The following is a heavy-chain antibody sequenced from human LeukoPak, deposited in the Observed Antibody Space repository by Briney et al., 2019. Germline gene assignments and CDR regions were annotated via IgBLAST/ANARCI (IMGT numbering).Heavy chain of an antibody. Sequence: SETLSLTCTVSGVSISTYYWSWIRQPPGKGLEWIGHINNNGSTNYNPSLKSRVTMSVDTSKNHFSLKLSSVTAADTAVYYCARRPSILYYYYGMDVWGQGTTVTVSS. D-gene: IGHD2-2*02. CDR1: GVSISTYY. CDR2: INNNGST. J-gene: IGHJ6*02. CDR3: ARRPSILYYYYGMDV. V-gene: IGHV4-59*08.